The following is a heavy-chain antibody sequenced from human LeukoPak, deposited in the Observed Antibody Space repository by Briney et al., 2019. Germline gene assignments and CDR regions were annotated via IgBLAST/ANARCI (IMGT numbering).Heavy chain of an antibody. CDR1: GYGFTNYW. Sequence: LXISXKGSGYGFTNYWIGWGRRTAGKGREGMGIIYPGDSDTKYSPSFQGQVTISADKSISTAYVQWNSLKASDTAMYYCARRETSSWHFDYWGQGTLVTVSS. D-gene: IGHD6-6*01. CDR2: IYPGDSDT. CDR3: ARRETSSWHFDY. J-gene: IGHJ4*02. V-gene: IGHV5-51*01.